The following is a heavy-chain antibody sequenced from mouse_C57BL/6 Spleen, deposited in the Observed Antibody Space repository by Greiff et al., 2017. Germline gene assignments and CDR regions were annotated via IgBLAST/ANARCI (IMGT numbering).Heavy chain of an antibody. V-gene: IGHV1-15*01. CDR3: TRRGDLPFDY. J-gene: IGHJ2*01. CDR2: IDPETGGT. CDR1: GYTFTDYE. Sequence: QVQLQQSGAELVRPGASVTLSCKASGYTFTDYEMHWVKQTPVHGLEWIGAIDPETGGTAYNQKFKGKAILTADKSSSTAYMELRSLTSEVSAVYYCTRRGDLPFDYWGQGTTLTVSS.